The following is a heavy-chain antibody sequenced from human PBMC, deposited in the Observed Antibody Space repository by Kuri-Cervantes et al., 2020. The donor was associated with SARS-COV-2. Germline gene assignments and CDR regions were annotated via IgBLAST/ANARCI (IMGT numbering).Heavy chain of an antibody. CDR3: ARGGRVWYFGNKKPYAFDI. J-gene: IGHJ3*02. V-gene: IGHV4-59*01. CDR1: GGSISSSY. CDR2: IYYSGST. D-gene: IGHD3-16*01. Sequence: SETLSLTCTVSGGSISSSYWSWIRQPPGKGLEWVGYIYYSGSTNYNPTLKSRVTISVDTSKNQLSLKLGPVTAADTAVYYCARGGRVWYFGNKKPYAFDIWGQGTMVTVSS.